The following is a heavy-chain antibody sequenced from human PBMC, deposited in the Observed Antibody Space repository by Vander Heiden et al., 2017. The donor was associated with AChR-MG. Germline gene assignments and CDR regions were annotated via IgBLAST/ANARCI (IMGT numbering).Heavy chain of an antibody. CDR1: GFTFSSYS. D-gene: IGHD6-13*01. CDR2: ISSSSSYI. J-gene: IGHJ3*02. CDR3: ASWDSSSWPKSVAFDI. V-gene: IGHV3-21*01. Sequence: EVQLVESGGGLVKPGGSLRLSCAASGFTFSSYSMNWVRQAPGKGLEWVSSISSSSSYIYYADSVKGRFTISRDNAKNSLYLQMNSLRAEDTAVYYCASWDSSSWPKSVAFDIWGQGTMVTVSS.